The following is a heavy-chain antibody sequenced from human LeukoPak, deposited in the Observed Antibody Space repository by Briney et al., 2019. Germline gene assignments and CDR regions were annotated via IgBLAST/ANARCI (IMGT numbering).Heavy chain of an antibody. CDR2: IGGDFRT. D-gene: IGHD2-21*01. CDR1: GFPFSESA. V-gene: IGHV3-23*01. J-gene: IGHJ4*02. CDR3: AKDIFRWSFHS. Sequence: GGSLRLSCAVSGFPFSESAMTWVRQAPGKGLECVSGIGGDFRTHYADSVKGRFTISKDTSKNMLFLQMNNLGAEDTAVYYCAKDIFRWSFHSWGQGTLVTVSS.